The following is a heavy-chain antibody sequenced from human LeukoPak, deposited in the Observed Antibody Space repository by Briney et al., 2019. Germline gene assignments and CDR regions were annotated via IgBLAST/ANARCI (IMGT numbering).Heavy chain of an antibody. J-gene: IGHJ4*02. CDR1: GYTFTSYG. Sequence: ASVKVSCKASGYTFTSYGISWVRQATAQGLEWMGWISAYNGNTNYAQKLQGRVTMTIDTSTSTAFIEVRSLRSDGTSVYYCPGGGNRISEYWGQGSLVTVSS. CDR3: PGGGNRISEY. V-gene: IGHV1-18*01. D-gene: IGHD1-14*01. CDR2: ISAYNGNT.